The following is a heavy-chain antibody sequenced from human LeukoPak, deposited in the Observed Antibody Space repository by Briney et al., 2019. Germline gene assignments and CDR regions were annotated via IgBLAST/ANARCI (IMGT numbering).Heavy chain of an antibody. CDR2: IFGSGGSP. CDR3: GKTTVGYSSGQKPAWPVDY. D-gene: IGHD5-18*01. Sequence: GGSLRLSCAASGFTFGSHAMSWVRQAPGKGLEWVAGIFGSGGSPHYADPVKGRFTISRDNSRNTVYLQINSLRAEDTAVYYCGKTTVGYSSGQKPAWPVDYWGQGTLVTVSS. CDR1: GFTFGSHA. V-gene: IGHV3-23*01. J-gene: IGHJ4*02.